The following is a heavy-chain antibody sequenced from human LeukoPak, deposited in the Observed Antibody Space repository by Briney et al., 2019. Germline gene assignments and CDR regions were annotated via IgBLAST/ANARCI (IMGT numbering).Heavy chain of an antibody. D-gene: IGHD4-23*01. CDR2: VYWDGDK. CDR3: AHSCGGGNSAYFDY. Sequence: SGPTLVNPTQTLTLTCTFTGFSRGTNAVGEGWIRHPPVRALNSHDVVYWDGDKRYSPYLKNRLTITKDPSKNQVVLTMTNMDPVDTATYYCAHSCGGGNSAYFDYWGQGTLVTVSS. V-gene: IGHV2-5*02. J-gene: IGHJ4*02. CDR1: GFSRGTNAVG.